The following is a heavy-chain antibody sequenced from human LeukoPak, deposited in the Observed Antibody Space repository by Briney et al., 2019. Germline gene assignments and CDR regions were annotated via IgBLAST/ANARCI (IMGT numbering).Heavy chain of an antibody. CDR2: ISSSSNYI. Sequence: PGGSLRLSCAASGFTFRSYSMSWVRQAPGKGLEWVSSISSSSNYIYYADSVKGRFTISRDSANNSLYLQMNSLRAEDTALYYCARDIKGGSGANGGYWGQGTLVTVSS. CDR1: GFTFRSYS. D-gene: IGHD6-19*01. V-gene: IGHV3-21*04. CDR3: ARDIKGGSGANGGY. J-gene: IGHJ4*02.